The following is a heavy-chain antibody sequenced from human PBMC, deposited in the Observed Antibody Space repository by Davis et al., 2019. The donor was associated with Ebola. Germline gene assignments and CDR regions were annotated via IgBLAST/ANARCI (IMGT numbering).Heavy chain of an antibody. CDR1: GGTFSSYA. V-gene: IGHV1-69*04. Sequence: AASVKVSCKASGGTFSSYAISWVRQAPGQGLEWMGRIIPILGIANYAQNFQGRVTITADKSTSTAYMELSSLRSEDTAVYYCARGKAVAGRPYGWYFDLWGRGTLVTVSS. CDR2: IIPILGIA. J-gene: IGHJ2*01. CDR3: ARGKAVAGRPYGWYFDL. D-gene: IGHD6-19*01.